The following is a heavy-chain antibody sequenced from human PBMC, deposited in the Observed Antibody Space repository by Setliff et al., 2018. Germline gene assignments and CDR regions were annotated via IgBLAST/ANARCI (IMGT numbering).Heavy chain of an antibody. Sequence: GGSLRLSCSASGFTFSSYAMTWVRQAPGKGLEWVSSISGSGRTTYYAASVKGRLTISRDNSRNTLFLQMNSLRADDTAVYYRARGGLAAAGKKGVFEHWGQGTLVTVSS. V-gene: IGHV3-23*01. CDR2: ISGSGRTT. CDR3: ARGGLAAAGKKGVFEH. D-gene: IGHD6-13*01. J-gene: IGHJ4*02. CDR1: GFTFSSYA.